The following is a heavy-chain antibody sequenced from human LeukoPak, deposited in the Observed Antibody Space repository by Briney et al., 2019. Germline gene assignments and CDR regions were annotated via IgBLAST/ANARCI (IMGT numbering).Heavy chain of an antibody. CDR1: GFTFDDYG. CDR3: ARVVYDSSGYYIDY. J-gene: IGHJ4*02. CDR2: INWNGGST. Sequence: GGSLRLSCAASGFTFDDYGMSWVRQAPGKGLEWVSGINWNGGSTGYADSVKGRFTISRDNAKNSLYLQMNSLRAEDTALYYCARVVYDSSGYYIDYWGRGTLVTVSS. V-gene: IGHV3-20*04. D-gene: IGHD3-22*01.